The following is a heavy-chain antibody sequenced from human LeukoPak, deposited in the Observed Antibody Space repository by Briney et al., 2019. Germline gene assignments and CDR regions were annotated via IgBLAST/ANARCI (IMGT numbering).Heavy chain of an antibody. V-gene: IGHV3-30*02. D-gene: IGHD6-19*01. J-gene: IGHJ4*02. CDR3: ARGIVAVATNSIDY. CDR2: IPYDGSNK. Sequence: GGSLRLSCAASGFAFSRYGMHWVRQAPGKGLEWVAFIPYDGSNKYYADSMKGRFTISRDNAKNSLYLQINSLRAEDTAMYYCARGIVAVATNSIDYWGQGTLVTVSS. CDR1: GFAFSRYG.